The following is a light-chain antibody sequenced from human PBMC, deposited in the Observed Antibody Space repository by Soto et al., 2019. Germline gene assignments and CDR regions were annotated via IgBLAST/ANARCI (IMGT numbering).Light chain of an antibody. CDR3: AAWDDSLNGLV. V-gene: IGLV1-44*01. Sequence: QPVLTQPPSASGTPGQRVTISCSGSSPNIGSNPVNWYQQLPGTAPKLLIYSNNQRPSGVPDRFSGSKAGTSASLAISGLQSEDEADYYCAAWDDSLNGLVFGGGTKLTVL. CDR1: SPNIGSNP. CDR2: SNN. J-gene: IGLJ2*01.